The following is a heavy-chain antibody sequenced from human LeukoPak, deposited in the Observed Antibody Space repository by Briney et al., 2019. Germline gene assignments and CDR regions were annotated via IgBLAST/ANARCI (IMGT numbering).Heavy chain of an antibody. D-gene: IGHD2/OR15-2a*01. J-gene: IGHJ6*03. V-gene: IGHV4-39*01. CDR1: GGSIGTSAFY. CDR2: IYDSGNE. CDR3: ARQISDYYYYYMDV. Sequence: SETLSLTCTVSGGSIGTSAFYWGWTRQPPGKGLEWIGSIYDSGNEFYNPSLKSRVTISADTSKNQFSLKLNSVTAADTAMYYCARQISDYYYYYMDVWGEGITVTVSS.